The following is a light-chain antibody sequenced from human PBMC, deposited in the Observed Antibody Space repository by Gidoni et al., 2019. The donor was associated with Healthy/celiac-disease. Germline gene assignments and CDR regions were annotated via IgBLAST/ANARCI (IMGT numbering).Light chain of an antibody. CDR1: SSNIGAGYD. J-gene: IGLJ3*02. CDR2: GNS. V-gene: IGLV1-40*01. Sequence: QSVLTQPLSVSGAPGQRVTISCTGRSSNIGAGYDVHWYQQLPGTAPKLLICGNSNRPSGVPDRFSGSKSGTSASLAITGRQAEDEADYYCQSYDSSLSGWVFGGGTKLTVL. CDR3: QSYDSSLSGWV.